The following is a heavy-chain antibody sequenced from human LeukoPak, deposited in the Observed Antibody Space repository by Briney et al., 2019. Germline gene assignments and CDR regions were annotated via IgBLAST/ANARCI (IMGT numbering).Heavy chain of an antibody. CDR3: ARYMELGTVETAMVNPAYYYYYYMDV. CDR1: GYSFTSYW. J-gene: IGHJ6*03. V-gene: IGHV5-51*01. CDR2: IYPGDSDT. Sequence: GESLKISCKGSGYSFTSYWIGWVRQMPGKGLEWMGIIYPGDSDTRYSPSFQGQVTISADKSISTAYLQWSSLKASDTAMYYCARYMELGTVETAMVNPAYYYYYYMDVWGKGTTVTVSS. D-gene: IGHD5-18*01.